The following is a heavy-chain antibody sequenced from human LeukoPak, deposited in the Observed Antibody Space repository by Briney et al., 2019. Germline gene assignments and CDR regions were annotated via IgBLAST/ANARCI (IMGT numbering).Heavy chain of an antibody. V-gene: IGHV4-59*01. J-gene: IGHJ4*02. Sequence: SETLSLTCTVSGGSISSYYWSWIRQPPGKGLEWIGYIYYSGSTNYNPSLKSRVTISVDTSKNQFSLKLSSVTAADTAVYYCARVHCSSTSCSYFDYWGQGTLVTVSS. D-gene: IGHD2-2*01. CDR2: IYYSGST. CDR3: ARVHCSSTSCSYFDY. CDR1: GGSISSYY.